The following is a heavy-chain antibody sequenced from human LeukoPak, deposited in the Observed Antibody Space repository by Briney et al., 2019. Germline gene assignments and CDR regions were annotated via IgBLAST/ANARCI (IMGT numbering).Heavy chain of an antibody. D-gene: IGHD3-10*01. CDR3: ATIPYGSGLMGYFDY. CDR2: FDPEDSET. Sequence: ASVKVSCKVSGYTLTELSMHWVRQAPGKGLEWMGGFDPEDSETIYAQKFQGRVTMTEDTSTDTAYMELSSLRSDDTAVYYCATIPYGSGLMGYFDYWGQGTLVTVSS. V-gene: IGHV1-24*01. CDR1: GYTLTELS. J-gene: IGHJ4*02.